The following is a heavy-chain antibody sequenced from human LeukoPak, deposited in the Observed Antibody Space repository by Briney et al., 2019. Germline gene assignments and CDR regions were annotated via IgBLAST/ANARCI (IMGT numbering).Heavy chain of an antibody. CDR2: ISYDGSNK. CDR3: AKDLERHAILTGYFDAFDI. D-gene: IGHD3-9*01. CDR1: GFTFSSYG. V-gene: IGHV3-30*18. Sequence: GGSLRLSCAASGFTFSSYGMHWVRQAPGKGLEWVAVISYDGSNKYYADSVKGRFTISRDNSKNTLYLQMNSLRAEDTAVYYCAKDLERHAILTGYFDAFDIWGQGTMVTVSS. J-gene: IGHJ3*02.